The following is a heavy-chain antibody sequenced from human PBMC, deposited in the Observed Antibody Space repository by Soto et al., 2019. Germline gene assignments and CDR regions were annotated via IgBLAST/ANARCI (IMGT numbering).Heavy chain of an antibody. V-gene: IGHV4-39*01. CDR2: IYYSGST. CDR1: GGSISSSSYY. J-gene: IGHJ3*02. CDR3: ASAGGYYYDSSGYYYGAFDI. D-gene: IGHD3-22*01. Sequence: SETLSLTCTVSGGSISSSSYYWGWIRQPPGKGLEWIGSIYYSGSTYYNPSLKSRVTISVDTSKNQFSLKLSSVTAADTAVYYCASAGGYYYDSSGYYYGAFDIWGQGTMVTVS.